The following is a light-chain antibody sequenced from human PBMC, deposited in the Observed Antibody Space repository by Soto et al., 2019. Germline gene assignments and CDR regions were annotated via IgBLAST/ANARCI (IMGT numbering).Light chain of an antibody. V-gene: IGKV1-6*01. CDR2: AAS. J-gene: IGKJ2*01. CDR3: LQDYNSPYT. CDR1: QGVGND. Sequence: AIQMTQSPSSLSASVGDRVTITCRASQGVGNDLGWYQHKPGKAPKLLIYAASSLETGVTSRFSGSGSGTDFTLTISSLQPEDFATYYCLQDYNSPYTFGQGTKLEIK.